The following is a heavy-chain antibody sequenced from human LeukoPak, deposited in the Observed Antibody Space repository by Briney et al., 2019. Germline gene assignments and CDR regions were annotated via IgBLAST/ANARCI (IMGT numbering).Heavy chain of an antibody. CDR3: AREQFYAFDI. V-gene: IGHV1-69*04. Sequence: ASVKVSCKASGYTFTGYYMHWVRQAPGQGLEWMGRIIPILGIANYAQKFQGRVTITADKSTSTAYMELSSLRSEDTAVYYCAREQFYAFDIWGQGTMVTVSS. CDR1: GYTFTGYY. J-gene: IGHJ3*02. CDR2: IIPILGIA. D-gene: IGHD6-19*01.